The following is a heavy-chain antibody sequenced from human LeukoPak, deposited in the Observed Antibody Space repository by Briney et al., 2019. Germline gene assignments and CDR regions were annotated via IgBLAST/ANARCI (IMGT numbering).Heavy chain of an antibody. Sequence: GGSLRLSCAASGFTFSSYAMSWVRQAPGEGRGWVSAISGSGVRTYYADSVRGRFTISRDNSKNTLYLQMNSLRAEDTAVYYCAKEGRYYDSSGYYSTSAFDYWGQETLVTVSS. D-gene: IGHD3-22*01. CDR3: AKEGRYYDSSGYYSTSAFDY. J-gene: IGHJ4*02. CDR2: ISGSGVRT. V-gene: IGHV3-23*01. CDR1: GFTFSSYA.